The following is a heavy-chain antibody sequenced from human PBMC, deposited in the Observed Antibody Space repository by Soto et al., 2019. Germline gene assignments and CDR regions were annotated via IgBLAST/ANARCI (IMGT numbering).Heavy chain of an antibody. D-gene: IGHD3-10*01. CDR2: ISGSGGST. V-gene: IGHV3-23*01. CDR3: AKNYYGSGSHDAY. Sequence: EVQLLESGGGLVQPRGSLRLSCAASGFTFSSYAMSWVRQAPGKGLEWVSAISGSGGSTYYADSVKGRFTISRDNSNNTLYLQMNSLRAADTTVYYCAKNYYGSGSHDAYWGQGALVTVS. CDR1: GFTFSSYA. J-gene: IGHJ4*02.